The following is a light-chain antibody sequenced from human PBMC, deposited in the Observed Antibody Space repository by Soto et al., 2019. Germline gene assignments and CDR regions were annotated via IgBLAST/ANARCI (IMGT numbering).Light chain of an antibody. CDR1: QSVYSNY. CDR2: GAS. J-gene: IGKJ3*01. CDR3: QQYGSSPQFT. V-gene: IGKV3-20*01. Sequence: EIVLTQSPGSLSLSPGERATLSCRASQSVYSNYLAWYQQKPGQAPRLLIYGASIRATGIPDRFSGSGSGTDFTLTISRLEPEDFAVYYCQQYGSSPQFTFGPGTKXXIK.